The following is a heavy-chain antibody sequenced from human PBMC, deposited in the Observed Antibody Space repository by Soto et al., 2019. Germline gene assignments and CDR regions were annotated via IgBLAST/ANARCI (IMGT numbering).Heavy chain of an antibody. CDR1: GGSISSYY. J-gene: IGHJ4*02. V-gene: IGHV4-59*01. CDR2: IYYSGST. D-gene: IGHD3-22*01. CDR3: AKDSYYYDSSGYYIFDH. Sequence: PSETLSLTXTVSGGSISSYYWSWIRQPPGKGLEWIGYIYYSGSTNYNPSLKSRVTISVDTSKNQFSLKLSSVTAADTAVYYCAKDSYYYDSSGYYIFDHWGLGTLVTVSS.